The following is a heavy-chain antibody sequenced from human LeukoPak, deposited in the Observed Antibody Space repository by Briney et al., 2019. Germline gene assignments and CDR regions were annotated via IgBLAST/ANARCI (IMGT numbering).Heavy chain of an antibody. CDR2: INSDGSWT. Sequence: GGSLRLSCAASGNYWMHWVRQAPGKGLVWVSHINSDGSWTSYADSVKGRFTISKDNAKNTVYLQMNSLRAEDTAVYYCARVWSDCYVTNCYISEYWGQGTLVTVSS. V-gene: IGHV3-74*01. CDR3: ARVWSDCYVTNCYISEY. CDR1: GNYW. J-gene: IGHJ4*02. D-gene: IGHD3-3*01.